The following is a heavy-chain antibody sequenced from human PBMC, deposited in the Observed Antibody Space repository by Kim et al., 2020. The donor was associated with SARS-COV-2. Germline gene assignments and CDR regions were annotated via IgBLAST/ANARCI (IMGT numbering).Heavy chain of an antibody. CDR2: IKPDGSEK. D-gene: IGHD3-10*01. J-gene: IGHJ4*02. CDR3: ARSGLGPPDY. Sequence: GGSLRLSCAASGLTFSRYWLQWARQSPGKGLEWVANIKPDGSEKYYVDSVKGRFTISRDNAKNSLYLQMNGLRAEDTAVYYCARSGLGPPDYWGQGTLVTVSS. CDR1: GLTFSRYW. V-gene: IGHV3-7*01.